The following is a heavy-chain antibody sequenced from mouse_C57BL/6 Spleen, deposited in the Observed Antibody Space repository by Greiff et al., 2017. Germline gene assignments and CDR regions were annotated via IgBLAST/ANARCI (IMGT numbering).Heavy chain of an antibody. D-gene: IGHD1-1*01. Sequence: DVQLVESGGDLVKPGGSLKLSCAASGFTFSSYGMSWVRQTPDKRLEWVATISSGGSYTSYPDSVQGRFTISRDNAKNTLYLQMGSLESEDTAMDYCARRGYGGSPAWFAYWGQGTLVTVSA. CDR2: ISSGGSYT. V-gene: IGHV5-6*02. CDR3: ARRGYGGSPAWFAY. CDR1: GFTFSSYG. J-gene: IGHJ3*01.